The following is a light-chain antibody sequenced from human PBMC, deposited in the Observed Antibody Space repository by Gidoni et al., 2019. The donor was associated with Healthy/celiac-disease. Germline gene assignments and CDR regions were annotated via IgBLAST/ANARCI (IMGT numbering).Light chain of an antibody. J-gene: IGKJ1*01. CDR1: QSVSSN. Sequence: EIVMTQSPATLSVSPGERATLSCRASQSVSSNLAWYQQKPGQATRLLIYCASTRATGIPARFSGSGSGTEFTLTISSLQSEDFAVYYCQQYNNWPPGTFGQGTKVEIK. CDR2: CAS. CDR3: QQYNNWPPGT. V-gene: IGKV3-15*01.